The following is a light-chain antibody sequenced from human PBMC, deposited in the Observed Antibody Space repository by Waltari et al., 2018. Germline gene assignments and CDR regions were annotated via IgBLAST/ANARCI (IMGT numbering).Light chain of an antibody. Sequence: DIQMTQSPSSLCASVGDRVTITCRASQSINRYLDWYQHKSADAPKLLIYAASSLQSGVPSRFSGSGSGTDFTLTITSLQPEDFATYYCQHSYSPPYTFGQGTKLEIK. CDR3: QHSYSPPYT. CDR1: QSINRY. J-gene: IGKJ2*01. V-gene: IGKV1-39*01. CDR2: AAS.